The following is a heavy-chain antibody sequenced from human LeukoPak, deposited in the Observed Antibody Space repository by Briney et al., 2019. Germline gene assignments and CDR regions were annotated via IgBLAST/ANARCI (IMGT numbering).Heavy chain of an antibody. J-gene: IGHJ4*02. Sequence: PGGSLRLSCAASGFTFTSYTMNWVRQAPGKGLECVSSISGSSGYLYHADSVKGRFTISRDNAENSLYLQMSSLRAEDTAVYYCAREAVAATNTFDYWGQGTLVTVSS. CDR3: AREAVAATNTFDY. V-gene: IGHV3-21*01. CDR2: ISGSSGYL. CDR1: GFTFTSYT. D-gene: IGHD6-13*01.